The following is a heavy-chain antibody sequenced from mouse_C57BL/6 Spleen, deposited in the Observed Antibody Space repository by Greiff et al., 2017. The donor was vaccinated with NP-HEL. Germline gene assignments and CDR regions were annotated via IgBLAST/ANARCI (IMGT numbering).Heavy chain of an antibody. CDR3: ARGGRGDWYFDV. Sequence: VQRVESGPGLVQPSQSLSITCTVSGFSLTSYGVHWVRQSPGKGLEWLGVIWRGGSTDYNAAFMSRLSITKDNSKSQVFFKMNSLQADDTAIYYCARGGRGDWYFDVWGTGTTVTVSS. CDR2: IWRGGST. V-gene: IGHV2-5*01. J-gene: IGHJ1*03. D-gene: IGHD3-3*01. CDR1: GFSLTSYG.